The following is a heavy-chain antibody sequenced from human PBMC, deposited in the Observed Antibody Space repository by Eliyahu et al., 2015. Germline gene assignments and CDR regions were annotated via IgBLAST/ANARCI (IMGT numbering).Heavy chain of an antibody. Sequence: QVQLVESGGGLVKPGGSLRLXCAAXGXPFXDYYMSWIRQAPGKGLGWVSYISSSGSTIYYADSVKGRFTISRDNAKNSLYLQMNSLRAEDTAVYYCARALRDYYGSGSPGDWGQGTLVTVSS. J-gene: IGHJ4*02. CDR1: GXPFXDYY. V-gene: IGHV3-11*01. CDR2: ISSSGSTI. CDR3: ARALRDYYGSGSPGD. D-gene: IGHD3-10*01.